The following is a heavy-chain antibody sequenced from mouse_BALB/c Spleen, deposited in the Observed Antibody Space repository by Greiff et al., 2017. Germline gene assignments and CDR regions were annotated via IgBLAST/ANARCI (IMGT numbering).Heavy chain of an antibody. J-gene: IGHJ4*01. CDR1: GYAFSSSW. D-gene: IGHD1-1*01. CDR3: ARGYYGSSPYYAMDY. Sequence: QVQLKQSGPELVKPGASVKISCKASGYAFSSSWMNWVKQRPGQGLEWIGRIYPGDGDTNYNGKFKGKATLTADKSSSTAYMQLSSLTSVDSAVYFCARGYYGSSPYYAMDYWGQGTSVTVSS. V-gene: IGHV1-82*01. CDR2: IYPGDGDT.